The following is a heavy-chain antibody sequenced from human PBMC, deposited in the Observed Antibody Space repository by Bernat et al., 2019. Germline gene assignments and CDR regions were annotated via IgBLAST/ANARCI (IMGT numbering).Heavy chain of an antibody. D-gene: IGHD3-22*01. Sequence: QLQLQESGPGLVKPSETLSLTCTVSGGSISSSSYYWGWIRQPPGKGLEWIGSIYYSGSTYYNPSLKSRVTISVDRSKNQFSLKLSSVTAADTAVYYCARVKGPYYDSSGYPDYWGQGTLVTVSS. CDR2: IYYSGST. V-gene: IGHV4-39*07. CDR3: ARVKGPYYDSSGYPDY. J-gene: IGHJ4*02. CDR1: GGSISSSSYY.